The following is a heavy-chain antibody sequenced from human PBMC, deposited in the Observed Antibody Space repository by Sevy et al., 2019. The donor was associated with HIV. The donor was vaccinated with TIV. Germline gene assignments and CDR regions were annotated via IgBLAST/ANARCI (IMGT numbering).Heavy chain of an antibody. CDR1: GFSVSSYY. J-gene: IGHJ4*02. CDR2: KESGGQT. V-gene: IGHV3-53*01. Sequence: GGSLRLSCAASGFSVSSYYMGWVRQAPGKGLEWVSTKESGGQTYYADSVRGGFTIARDESANNLFLQLNNLRAEDTGVYYCARMTSTWSIDSWGQGTLVTVSS. CDR3: ARMTSTWSIDS.